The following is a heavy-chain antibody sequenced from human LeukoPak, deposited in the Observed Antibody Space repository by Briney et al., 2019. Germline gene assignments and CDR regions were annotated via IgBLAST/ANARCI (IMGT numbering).Heavy chain of an antibody. CDR2: IYTSGST. V-gene: IGHV4-4*07. CDR3: AREKAAGIWFDP. CDR1: GGSISSYY. D-gene: IGHD6-13*01. Sequence: SETLSLTCTVAGGSISSYYWSLIRQPAGKGLEWIGRIYTSGSTNYNPSLKSRVTMSVDTSKNQFSLKLSSVTAADTAVYYCAREKAAGIWFDPWGQGTLVTVSS. J-gene: IGHJ5*02.